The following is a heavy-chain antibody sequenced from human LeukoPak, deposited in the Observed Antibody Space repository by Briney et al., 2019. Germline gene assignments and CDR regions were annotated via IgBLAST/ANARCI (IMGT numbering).Heavy chain of an antibody. CDR3: ARDPESSSFDL. J-gene: IGHJ4*02. Sequence: GGSPRLSCAASGFSFSTYWMSWVRQTPEKGLEFVANIDQGGSVRNYMDSLKGRCTISRDNAKKSLYLEINSLRADDTAVYYCARDPESSSFDLWGRGALVTVSS. D-gene: IGHD6-13*01. CDR1: GFSFSTYW. V-gene: IGHV3-7*01. CDR2: IDQGGSVR.